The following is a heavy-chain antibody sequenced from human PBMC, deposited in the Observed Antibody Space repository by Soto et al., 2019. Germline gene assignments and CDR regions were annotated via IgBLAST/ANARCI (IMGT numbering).Heavy chain of an antibody. D-gene: IGHD6-13*01. CDR2: IIPIFGIK. J-gene: IGHJ4*02. V-gene: IGHV1-69*01. CDR1: GGTFNTYA. Sequence: QMQLVQSGAEVKERGSSVKISCNTSGGTFNTYALTWVRQASGQGLEWIGGIIPIFGIKNVAERFQGRVRINAGESLTTDNMDMTNLRSDDTAGYYCATEAGDHRGQGTQVTVSS. CDR3: ATEAGDH.